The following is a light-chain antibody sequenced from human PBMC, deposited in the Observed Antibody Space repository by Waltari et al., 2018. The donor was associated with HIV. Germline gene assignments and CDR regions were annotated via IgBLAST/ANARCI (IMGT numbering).Light chain of an antibody. Sequence: QSVLTQPPSVSGAPGQRVTISCTGSDSNIGANYAVHWYQQLPGTAPKGLIYGNTKRPAGVPDRFSGSKSDTSAALAITGLQAEDEADYYCQSYDNSLSGYVFGTGTKVSVL. J-gene: IGLJ1*01. CDR3: QSYDNSLSGYV. CDR2: GNT. V-gene: IGLV1-40*01. CDR1: DSNIGANYA.